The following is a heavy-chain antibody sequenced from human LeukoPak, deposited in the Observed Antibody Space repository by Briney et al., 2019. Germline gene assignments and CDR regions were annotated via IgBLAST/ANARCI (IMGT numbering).Heavy chain of an antibody. V-gene: IGHV4-59*01. CDR2: IFYSGST. Sequence: SETLSLTCTVSGGSNSSYYWSWIRQPPGKGLEWIGFIFYSGSTHYNPSLKSRVTMSVDTSKSQFSLKLSSVTAADTAVYYCAKSSLFCSSVSCSYYFDSWGQGTLVTVSS. D-gene: IGHD2-2*01. J-gene: IGHJ4*02. CDR1: GGSNSSYY. CDR3: AKSSLFCSSVSCSYYFDS.